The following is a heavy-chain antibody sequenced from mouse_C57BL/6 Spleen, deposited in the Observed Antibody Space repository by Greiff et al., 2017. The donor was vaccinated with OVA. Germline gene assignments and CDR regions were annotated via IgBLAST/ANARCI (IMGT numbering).Heavy chain of an antibody. V-gene: IGHV5-4*01. D-gene: IGHD1-1*01. J-gene: IGHJ4*01. Sequence: EVQGVESGGGLVKPGGSLKLSCAASGFTFSSYAMSWVRQTPEKRLEWVATISDGGSYTYYPDNVKGRFTISRANAKTNPYMQMSHLESADTAMYYCAVGYYGSHAMDYWGQGTSVTVSS. CDR1: GFTFSSYA. CDR2: ISDGGSYT. CDR3: AVGYYGSHAMDY.